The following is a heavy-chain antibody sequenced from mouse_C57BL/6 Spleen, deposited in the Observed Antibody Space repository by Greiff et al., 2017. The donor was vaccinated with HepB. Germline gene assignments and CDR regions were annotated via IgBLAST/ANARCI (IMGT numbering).Heavy chain of an antibody. CDR3: ARCLYDYDGYYFDY. Sequence: VQLQQSGAELVKPGASVKLSCKASGYTFTSYWMHWVKQRPGQGLEWIGMIHPNSGSTNYNEKFKSKATLTVDKSSSTAYMQLSSLTSEDSAVYYCARCLYDYDGYYFDYWGQGTTLTVSS. CDR2: IHPNSGST. CDR1: GYTFTSYW. J-gene: IGHJ2*01. V-gene: IGHV1-64*01. D-gene: IGHD2-4*01.